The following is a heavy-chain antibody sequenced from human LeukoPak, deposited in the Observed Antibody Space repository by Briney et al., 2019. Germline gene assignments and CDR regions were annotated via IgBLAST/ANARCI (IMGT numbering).Heavy chain of an antibody. CDR3: ARRRYDASGYYPSRGRYFDY. Sequence: SETLSLTCAVYGGSFSGYYWSWIRQPPEKGLEWIGEINHSGSTNYNPSLKSRVTISVDTSKNQFSLKLSSVTAADTAVYYCARRRYDASGYYPSRGRYFDYWGQGTLAAVSS. CDR1: GGSFSGYY. J-gene: IGHJ4*02. V-gene: IGHV4-34*01. CDR2: INHSGST. D-gene: IGHD3-22*01.